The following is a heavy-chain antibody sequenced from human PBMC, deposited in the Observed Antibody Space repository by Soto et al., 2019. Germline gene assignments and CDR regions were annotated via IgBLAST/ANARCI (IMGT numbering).Heavy chain of an antibody. D-gene: IGHD3-10*01. CDR3: ARDNYVSGSGWFDP. Sequence: EVQLVESGGGLVQPGGSLRLSCAAAGFTLSSYAMHWVRQAPGKGLEWVSYISRSSSNIYYADSVKGRFTISKDNAKNSLYLQMNSLGAEDTAVYYWARDNYVSGSGWFDPWGQGTLVTVSS. V-gene: IGHV3-48*01. CDR1: GFTLSSYA. J-gene: IGHJ5*02. CDR2: ISRSSSNI.